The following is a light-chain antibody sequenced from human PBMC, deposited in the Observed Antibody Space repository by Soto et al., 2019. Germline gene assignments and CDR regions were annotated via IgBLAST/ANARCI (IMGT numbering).Light chain of an antibody. J-gene: IGLJ1*01. Sequence: QSVLTQPASVSGSPGQSITISCIGTRXDIGGYNYVSWHQQHPGKAPKLTIYDAYERPLGVSNRFSGSKSGNTASLNISALQNEDEAGYSCSSYTANRSDVFGSGTKVT. CDR1: RXDIGGYNY. CDR2: DAY. CDR3: SSYTANRSDV. V-gene: IGLV2-14*03.